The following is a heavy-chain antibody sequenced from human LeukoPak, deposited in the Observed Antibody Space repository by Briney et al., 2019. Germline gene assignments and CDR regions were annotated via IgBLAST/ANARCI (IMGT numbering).Heavy chain of an antibody. Sequence: GGSLRLSCAASGFXFSSYAMTWVRQAPGEELEWVSALSGRSDTTYYADSVKGRFTISRDNSKNTLYLQMNSLRAEDTAVYYCAKTSGSYRTHFDYWGQGTLVTVSS. J-gene: IGHJ4*02. V-gene: IGHV3-23*01. CDR3: AKTSGSYRTHFDY. CDR2: LSGRSDTT. CDR1: GFXFSSYA. D-gene: IGHD1-26*01.